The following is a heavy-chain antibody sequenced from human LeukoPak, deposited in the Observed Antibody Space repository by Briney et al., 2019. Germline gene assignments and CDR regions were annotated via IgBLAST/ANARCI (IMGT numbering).Heavy chain of an antibody. V-gene: IGHV1-69*05. D-gene: IGHD3-10*01. CDR1: GGTFSSYA. Sequence: ASVKVSCKASGGTFSSYAISWVRQAPGQGLEWMGGIIPIFGTANYAQKFQGRVTITTDDSTSTAYMELSSLRSEDTAVYYCAGEAGSGSFVLDYWGQGTLVTVSS. CDR2: IIPIFGTA. CDR3: AGEAGSGSFVLDY. J-gene: IGHJ4*02.